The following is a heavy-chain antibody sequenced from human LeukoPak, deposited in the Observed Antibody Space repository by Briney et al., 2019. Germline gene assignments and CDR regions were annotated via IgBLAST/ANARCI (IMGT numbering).Heavy chain of an antibody. CDR1: GGSISSYF. Sequence: SETLSLTCTVSGGSISSYFWTWIRQPPGKGLEWIGYIYYSGSTNYNPSLKSRVTISVDTSKNQFSLKLSSVTAADTAVYYCARVGELRYFDWSYYFDYWGQGTLVTVSS. D-gene: IGHD3-9*01. V-gene: IGHV4-59*01. CDR3: ARVGELRYFDWSYYFDY. CDR2: IYYSGST. J-gene: IGHJ4*02.